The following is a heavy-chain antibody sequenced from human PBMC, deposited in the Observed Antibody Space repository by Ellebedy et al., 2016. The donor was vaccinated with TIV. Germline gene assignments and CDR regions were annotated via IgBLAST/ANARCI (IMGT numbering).Heavy chain of an antibody. V-gene: IGHV3-74*01. Sequence: GGSLRLSCAASGFSFSTYWMFWVRQAPGKGLVWVSRINTDGTITDYADSVKGRFTTSRDNAKNTLYLQTNSLRADDTAVYYCARDYWGYWGQGTLVTVSS. CDR1: GFSFSTYW. D-gene: IGHD3-16*01. CDR3: ARDYWGY. J-gene: IGHJ4*02. CDR2: INTDGTIT.